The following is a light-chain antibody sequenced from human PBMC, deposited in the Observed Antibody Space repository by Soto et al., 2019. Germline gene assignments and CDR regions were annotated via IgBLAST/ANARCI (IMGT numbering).Light chain of an antibody. J-gene: IGLJ2*01. V-gene: IGLV2-8*01. CDR3: SSHAGANKLV. Sequence: QSVLTQPPSASGSPGQSVTMSCTGTSSDVGGYNYVSWYQQHPGKAPKLIIYEVSKRPSGVPDRFSGSKSGNTASLTVSGLHAEDEADYHCSSHAGANKLVFGGGTKLTVL. CDR1: SSDVGGYNY. CDR2: EVS.